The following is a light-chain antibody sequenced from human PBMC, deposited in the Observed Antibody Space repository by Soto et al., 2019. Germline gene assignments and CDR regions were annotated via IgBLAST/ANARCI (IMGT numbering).Light chain of an antibody. CDR2: DVT. CDR3: CSYAGTYRYV. Sequence: QSALTQPRSVSGSPGQSVTCSCTGTSSDVGGYNYVSWYQLHPGKAPKLMIYDVTKRPSGVPDRFSGSKSGNTASLTISGLQAEDEADYYCCSYAGTYRYVFGTGTKLTVL. CDR1: SSDVGGYNY. V-gene: IGLV2-11*01. J-gene: IGLJ1*01.